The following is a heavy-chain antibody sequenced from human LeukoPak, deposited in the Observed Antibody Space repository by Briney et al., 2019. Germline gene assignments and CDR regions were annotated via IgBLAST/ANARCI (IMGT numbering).Heavy chain of an antibody. CDR1: GGSISSYY. V-gene: IGHV4-59*12. D-gene: IGHD3-10*01. CDR2: IYFSGST. Sequence: SETLSLTCTVSGGSISSYYWSWIRQPPGKGLEWIGYIYFSGSTNYNPSLKSRVTISVDTSKNQFSLKMSSVTPDDTALYYCARGGLVRGSLNSLTGFDIWGQGTMVTVSS. J-gene: IGHJ3*02. CDR3: ARGGLVRGSLNSLTGFDI.